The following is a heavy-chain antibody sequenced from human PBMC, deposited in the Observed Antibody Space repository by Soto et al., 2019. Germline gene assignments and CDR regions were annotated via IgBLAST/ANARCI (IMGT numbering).Heavy chain of an antibody. D-gene: IGHD1-7*01. CDR3: ARSTNWNYDFDY. V-gene: IGHV3-33*01. CDR1: GFTFSSYG. Sequence: GGSLRLSCAASGFTFSSYGMHWVRQAPGKGLEWVAVIWYDGSNKYYADSVKGRFTISRDNSKNTLYLQMNSLRAEDTAVYYCARSTNWNYDFDYWGQGTLVTVSS. J-gene: IGHJ4*02. CDR2: IWYDGSNK.